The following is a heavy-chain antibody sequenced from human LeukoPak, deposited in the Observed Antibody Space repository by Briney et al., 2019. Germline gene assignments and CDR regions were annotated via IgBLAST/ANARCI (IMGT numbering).Heavy chain of an antibody. Sequence: GSSVKVSCKASGGTFSSYAISWVRQAPGQGLEWMGGIIPIFGTANYAQKLQGRVTITTDESTSTAYMELSSLRSEHTAVYYCARDREGYYDSSGYLEIDYWGQGTLVTVSS. V-gene: IGHV1-69*05. CDR3: ARDREGYYDSSGYLEIDY. CDR1: GGTFSSYA. CDR2: IIPIFGTA. D-gene: IGHD3-22*01. J-gene: IGHJ4*02.